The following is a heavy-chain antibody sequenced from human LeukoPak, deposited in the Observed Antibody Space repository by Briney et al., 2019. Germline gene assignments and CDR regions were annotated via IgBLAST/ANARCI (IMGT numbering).Heavy chain of an antibody. V-gene: IGHV1-3*01. D-gene: IGHD2-2*01. J-gene: IGHJ4*02. CDR2: INPGNGDT. CDR3: ARDRRGDIVVPAAMPFDY. Sequence: GASVKVSCKGSGYTFTNYAVHWVRQAPGQRLEWLGWINPGNGDTKYSQNFQGRVTVTSDTSAATAYVELNSLTSEDTAVYYCARDRRGDIVVPAAMPFDYWGQGTLVTVSS. CDR1: GYTFTNYA.